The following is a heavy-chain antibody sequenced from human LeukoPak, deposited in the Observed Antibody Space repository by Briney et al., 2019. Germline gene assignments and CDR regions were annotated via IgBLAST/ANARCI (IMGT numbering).Heavy chain of an antibody. J-gene: IGHJ1*01. Sequence: PGGSLRLSCAASGFTFDEFAMHWVRQAPGKGLEWVSFVSGDGGRTDYADSVKGRFTNSRDNSKNSLYLQMNSLTAEDTAFYFCARDRMSRAPTYFHHWGQGTLVTVPA. D-gene: IGHD2-2*01. V-gene: IGHV3-43*02. CDR1: GFTFDEFA. CDR3: ARDRMSRAPTYFHH. CDR2: VSGDGGRT.